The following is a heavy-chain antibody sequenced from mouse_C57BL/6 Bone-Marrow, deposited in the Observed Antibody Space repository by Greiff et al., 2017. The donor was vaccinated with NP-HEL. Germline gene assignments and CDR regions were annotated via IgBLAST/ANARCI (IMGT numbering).Heavy chain of an antibody. CDR1: GFTFSSYG. Sequence: EVQLVESGGDLVKPGGSLKLSCAASGFTFSSYGMSWVRQTPDKRLEWVATISSGGSYTYYPDSVKGRFTISGDNAKNTLYLQMSSLKSEDTAMYYCANQFSTTVVATSGYAMDYWGQGTSVTVSS. J-gene: IGHJ4*01. V-gene: IGHV5-6*01. CDR2: ISSGGSYT. CDR3: ANQFSTTVVATSGYAMDY. D-gene: IGHD1-1*01.